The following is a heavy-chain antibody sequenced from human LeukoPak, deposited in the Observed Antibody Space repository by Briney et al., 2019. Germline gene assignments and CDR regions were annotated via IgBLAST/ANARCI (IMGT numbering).Heavy chain of an antibody. CDR2: IYYSGST. J-gene: IGHJ6*04. V-gene: IGHV4-59*01. Sequence: SETLSLTCTVSGGSISSYYWSWIRQPPGKGLEWIGYIYYSGSTNYNPSLKSRVTISVDTSKNQFSLKLSSVTAADTAVYYCARNMRAYYDFLTVSPPLSGMDVGGKGTPVTVSS. D-gene: IGHD3-9*01. CDR3: ARNMRAYYDFLTVSPPLSGMDV. CDR1: GGSISSYY.